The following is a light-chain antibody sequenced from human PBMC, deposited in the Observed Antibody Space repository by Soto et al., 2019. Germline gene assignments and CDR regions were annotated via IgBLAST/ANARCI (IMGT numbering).Light chain of an antibody. V-gene: IGKV3-15*01. CDR1: QSFSSN. Sequence: LAESPATRSLSHGERATLSCRASQSFSSNLSWSQQQPGQAPRLIIYGKYTRDTGIPARFSGSGSGTVFTLTISSLQSEDFAVYYCQQYNNWNTITFGQGTRLETK. CDR2: GKY. CDR3: QQYNNWNTIT. J-gene: IGKJ5*01.